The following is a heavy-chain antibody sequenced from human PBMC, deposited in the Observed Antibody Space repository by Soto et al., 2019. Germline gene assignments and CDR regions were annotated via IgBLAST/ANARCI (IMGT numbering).Heavy chain of an antibody. V-gene: IGHV4-59*08. D-gene: IGHD1-7*01. CDR2: IYYSGST. CDR1: GGSISSYY. J-gene: IGHJ3*02. CDR3: ATGGNSNYLDALDI. Sequence: SETLSLTCTVSGGSISSYYWSWIRQPPGKGLEWIGYIYYSGSTNYNPSLKSRVTISVDTSKNQFSLELSSVTAADMAVYYCATGGNSNYLDALDIWGQETMVTVSS.